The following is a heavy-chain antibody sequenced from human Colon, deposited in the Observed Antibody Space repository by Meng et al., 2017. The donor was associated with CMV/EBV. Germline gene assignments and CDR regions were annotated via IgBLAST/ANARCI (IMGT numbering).Heavy chain of an antibody. V-gene: IGHV3-9*01. CDR1: EFIFDDYD. Sequence: GGSLRLSCAASEFIFDDYDMHWVRQAPGKGLEWVSSINWNSCSVGYADFVKGRFTISRDNAKNSLYLQMNSLRAEDTAVYYCARLLIYDFWSGFDYWGQGTLVTVSS. J-gene: IGHJ4*02. CDR3: ARLLIYDFWSGFDY. D-gene: IGHD3-3*01. CDR2: INWNSCSV.